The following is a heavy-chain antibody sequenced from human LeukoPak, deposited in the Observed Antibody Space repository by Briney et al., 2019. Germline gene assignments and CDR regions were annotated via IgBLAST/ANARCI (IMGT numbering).Heavy chain of an antibody. V-gene: IGHV3-23*01. Sequence: GGSLRLSCAASGFTFSSYSMNWVRQAPGKGLEWVSGISGSGGGTYYADSVKGRSTISRDNSKHTLFLQMTSLRAEDTAVYYCASCPLYYYDSSGYYYYYYYMDVWGKGTTVTVSS. CDR1: GFTFSSYS. J-gene: IGHJ6*03. D-gene: IGHD3-22*01. CDR2: ISGSGGGT. CDR3: ASCPLYYYDSSGYYYYYYYMDV.